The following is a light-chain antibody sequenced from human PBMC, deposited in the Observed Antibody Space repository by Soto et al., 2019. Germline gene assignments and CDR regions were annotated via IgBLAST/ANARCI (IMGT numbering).Light chain of an antibody. V-gene: IGLV2-14*02. CDR1: SSDVGSYNL. CDR2: EGS. Sequence: QSALTQPASVSGSPGQSITISCTGTSSDVGSYNLVSWYQHHPGKAPKLMIYEGSKRPSGVSNRFSGSKSGNTASLTISGLQAEDEADYYCQSYDSSLRGVFGTGTKVTVL. J-gene: IGLJ1*01. CDR3: QSYDSSLRGV.